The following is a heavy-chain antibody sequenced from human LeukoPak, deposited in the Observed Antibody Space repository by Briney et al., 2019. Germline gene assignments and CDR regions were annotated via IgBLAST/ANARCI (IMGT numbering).Heavy chain of an antibody. Sequence: ASVKVSCKASGGTFSSYAISWVRQAPGQGLEWMGGIIPIFGTANYAQRFQGRVTITADESTSTAYMELSSLRSEDTAVYYCARDIVGATNPLAAFDIWGQGAMVTVSS. CDR2: IIPIFGTA. J-gene: IGHJ3*02. D-gene: IGHD1-26*01. CDR1: GGTFSSYA. V-gene: IGHV1-69*13. CDR3: ARDIVGATNPLAAFDI.